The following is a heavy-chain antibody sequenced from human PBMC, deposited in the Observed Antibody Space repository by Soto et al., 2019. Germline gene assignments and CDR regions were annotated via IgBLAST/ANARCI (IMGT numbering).Heavy chain of an antibody. Sequence: EVQLVESGGGLVNRGGSLRLSCAASGITFTYAWMTWVRQAPGRGLEWVGRVKSEAGGGTIDYAAPVKGRFTISRADSRSTLYLQMNSLISEDTAVYSCAHIGDLPRNDVVRTWGQGTVFTVTS. CDR3: AHIGDLPRNDVVRT. CDR1: GITFTYAW. D-gene: IGHD2-21*01. J-gene: IGHJ3*01. CDR2: VKSEAGGGTI. V-gene: IGHV3-15*01.